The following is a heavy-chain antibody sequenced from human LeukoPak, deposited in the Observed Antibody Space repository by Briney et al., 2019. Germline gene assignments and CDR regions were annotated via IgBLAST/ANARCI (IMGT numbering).Heavy chain of an antibody. CDR1: GFTFSSYA. CDR2: ISYDGSNK. CDR3: AKRGGGPAYCSSTSCLSNWFDP. J-gene: IGHJ5*02. D-gene: IGHD2-2*01. V-gene: IGHV3-30-3*02. Sequence: PGGSLRLSCAASGFTFSSYAMHWVRQAPGKGLEWVAVISYDGSNKYYADSVKGRFTISRDNSKNTLYLQMNSLRAEDTAVYYCAKRGGGPAYCSSTSCLSNWFDPWGQGTLVTVSS.